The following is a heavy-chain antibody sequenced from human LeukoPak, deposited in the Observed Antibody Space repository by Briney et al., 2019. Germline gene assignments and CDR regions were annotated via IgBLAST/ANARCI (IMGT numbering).Heavy chain of an antibody. J-gene: IGHJ5*02. D-gene: IGHD2-2*02. CDR3: ARGPRFCSSVSCFTSWFDP. Sequence: SETLSLTCTVSGGSISSSSYYWGWIRQPPGKGLEWIGSIYYSGSTYNNPSLKSRVTMSVDTSKNQFSLKLSSVTAADTAVYYCARGPRFCSSVSCFTSWFDPWGQGTLVTVSS. CDR2: IYYSGST. V-gene: IGHV4-39*07. CDR1: GGSISSSSYY.